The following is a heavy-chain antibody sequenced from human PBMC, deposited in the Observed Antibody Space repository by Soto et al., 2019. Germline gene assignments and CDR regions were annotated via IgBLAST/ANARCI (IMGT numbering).Heavy chain of an antibody. J-gene: IGHJ4*02. CDR3: ARDIGED. V-gene: IGHV3-33*01. D-gene: IGHD1-26*01. Sequence: QVQLVESGGGVVQPGRSLRLSCAASGFTFSSYGMHWVRQAPGKGLEWVAVIGYDGSNKYYADSVKGRFTISRDNSKNTLYLQMNSLRAEDTAVYYCARDIGEDWGQGTLVTVSS. CDR2: IGYDGSNK. CDR1: GFTFSSYG.